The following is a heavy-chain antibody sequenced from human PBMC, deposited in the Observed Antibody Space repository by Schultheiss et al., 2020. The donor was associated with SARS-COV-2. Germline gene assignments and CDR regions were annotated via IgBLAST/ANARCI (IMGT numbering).Heavy chain of an antibody. V-gene: IGHV4-61*03. Sequence: SETLSLTCTVSGDSVSSGVYYWNWIRQPPGKGLEWIGYISNRGSTDCNPSLKSRVTISLDTSKNHFSLKLSSVTAADTAMYYCARDFYGSGADWVAFDIWGQGTMVTVSS. J-gene: IGHJ3*02. CDR2: ISNRGST. CDR1: GDSVSSGVYY. D-gene: IGHD3-10*01. CDR3: ARDFYGSGADWVAFDI.